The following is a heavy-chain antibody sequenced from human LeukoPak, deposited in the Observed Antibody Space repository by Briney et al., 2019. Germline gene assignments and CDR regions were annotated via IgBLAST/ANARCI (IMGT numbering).Heavy chain of an antibody. V-gene: IGHV4-38-2*02. CDR2: MCHTGST. CDR3: ARALNVVWFDP. CDR1: GYSISSGYY. J-gene: IGHJ5*02. Sequence: PSETLSLTCTVSGYSISSGYYWGWIRQPPGKGLEWIGSMCHTGSTYYNPSLKSRVTISVDRSKNQFSLKLSSVTAADTAVYYCARALNVVWFDPWGQGTLVTVSS.